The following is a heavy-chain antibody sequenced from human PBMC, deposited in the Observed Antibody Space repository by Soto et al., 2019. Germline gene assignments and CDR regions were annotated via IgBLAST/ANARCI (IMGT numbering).Heavy chain of an antibody. Sequence: QVQLVQPGAEVRKPGASVKVSCKASGDSFRNFDFNWVRQPSGQGLEWIGWMRADSGDTGHAQKFQGRVTMTRDTSMSTAYMELSSRRVEDPAVYYCARYIFGQGFKAWGQGTLVFVSS. V-gene: IGHV1-8*01. J-gene: IGHJ5*02. D-gene: IGHD3-3*02. CDR1: GDSFRNFD. CDR3: ARYIFGQGFKA. CDR2: MRADSGDT.